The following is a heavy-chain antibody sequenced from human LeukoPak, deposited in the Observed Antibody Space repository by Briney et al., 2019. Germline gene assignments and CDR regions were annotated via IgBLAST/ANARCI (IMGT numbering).Heavy chain of an antibody. V-gene: IGHV4-34*01. D-gene: IGHD3-9*01. CDR3: ARGISSFDY. Sequence: SETLSLTCAVYGGSFSAYYWSWIRQPPGKGLEWIGEINHSGSTNYNPSLKSRVTISVDTSKNQFSLKLSSVTAADTAVYYCARGISSFDYWGQGTLVTVSS. J-gene: IGHJ4*02. CDR1: GGSFSAYY. CDR2: INHSGST.